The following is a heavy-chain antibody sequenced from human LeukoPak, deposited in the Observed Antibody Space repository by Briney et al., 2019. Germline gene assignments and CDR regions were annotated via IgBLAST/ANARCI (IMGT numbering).Heavy chain of an antibody. V-gene: IGHV4-39*01. CDR1: GGSISSGGYY. Sequence: SETLSLTCTVSGGSISSGGYYWSWIRQPPGKGLEWIGSIYYSGSTYYNPSLKSRVTISVDTSKNQFSLKLSSVTAADTAVYYCASTNPSGWSKIYYYYMDVWGKGTTVTVSS. J-gene: IGHJ6*03. D-gene: IGHD6-19*01. CDR3: ASTNPSGWSKIYYYYMDV. CDR2: IYYSGST.